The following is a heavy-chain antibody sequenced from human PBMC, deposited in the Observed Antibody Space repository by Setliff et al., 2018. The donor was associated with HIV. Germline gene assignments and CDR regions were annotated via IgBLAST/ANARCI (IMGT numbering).Heavy chain of an antibody. CDR2: IFRAGNA. CDR1: GGSISSGAYL. V-gene: IGHV4-61*02. D-gene: IGHD3-22*01. CDR3: ARDRYESSGYRNRALDI. J-gene: IGHJ3*02. Sequence: ASGTLSLTCTVSGGSISSGAYLWSWIRQPAGKGLEWIGRIFRAGNATYSPSLKSRATMSIDASQNQFSLKLKHVTAADTAAYYCARDRYESSGYRNRALDIWGQGTMVTVSS.